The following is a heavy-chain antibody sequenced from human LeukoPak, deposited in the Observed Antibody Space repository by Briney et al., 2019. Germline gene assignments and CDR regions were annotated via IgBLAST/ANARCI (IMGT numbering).Heavy chain of an antibody. J-gene: IGHJ5*02. Sequence: SETLSLTCTVSGGSISSYFWSWIRQPPGKGLEWIGYIYTSGSTNHNPSLKSRVTISVDTSKNQFSLKLTSVTAADTAVYYCARGSIFNEVDWFDPWGQGTLVTVCS. CDR1: GGSISSYF. CDR2: IYTSGST. CDR3: ARGSIFNEVDWFDP. V-gene: IGHV4-4*09. D-gene: IGHD3-9*01.